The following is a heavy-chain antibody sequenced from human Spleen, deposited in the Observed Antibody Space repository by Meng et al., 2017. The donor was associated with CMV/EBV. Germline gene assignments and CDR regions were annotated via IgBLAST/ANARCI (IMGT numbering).Heavy chain of an antibody. D-gene: IGHD5-18*01. J-gene: IGHJ4*02. CDR3: ARATWTQLWPLDY. CDR1: GFTFSDYY. CDR2: ISNSGSTI. Sequence: CAASGFTFSDYYMTWIRQTPGKGLEWISHISNSGSTIYYGDSVKGRFTISRDNAKNALHLQMDSLRAEDTAVYYCARATWTQLWPLDYWGQGILVTVSS. V-gene: IGHV3-11*01.